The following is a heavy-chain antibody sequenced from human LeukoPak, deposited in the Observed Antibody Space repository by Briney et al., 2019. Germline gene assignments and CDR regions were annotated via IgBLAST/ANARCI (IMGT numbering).Heavy chain of an antibody. V-gene: IGHV3-30*04. Sequence: GGSLRLSCAASGFTFSSYALHWVRQTPGKGLEWVAIISYDGSNKYFADSVKGRFTISRDNPKNTLYLQMDSLRAEDTAVYYCARGAARRGTSDYFDYWGQGTLVTVSS. CDR1: GFTFSSYA. CDR3: ARGAARRGTSDYFDY. CDR2: ISYDGSNK. D-gene: IGHD1-26*01. J-gene: IGHJ4*02.